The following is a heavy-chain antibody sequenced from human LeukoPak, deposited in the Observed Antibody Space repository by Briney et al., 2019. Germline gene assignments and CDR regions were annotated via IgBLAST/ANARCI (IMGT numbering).Heavy chain of an antibody. CDR2: IHYSGST. V-gene: IGHV4-59*01. CDR1: GAGDSISSYF. Sequence: SETLSLTCTVSGAGDSISSYFWSWVRQPPGKGLEWIGYIHYSGSTNYNPSLKSRVTISVGTSKNQFSLKLSSVTAADTAVYYCARDNYDFWSGYYTRWFDPWGQGTLVTVSS. J-gene: IGHJ5*02. D-gene: IGHD3-3*01. CDR3: ARDNYDFWSGYYTRWFDP.